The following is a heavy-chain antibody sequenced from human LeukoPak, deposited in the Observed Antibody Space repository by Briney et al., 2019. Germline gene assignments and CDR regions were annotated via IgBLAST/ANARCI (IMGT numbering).Heavy chain of an antibody. CDR1: GFTFSSYA. CDR3: AKDSRGFDY. Sequence: GGSLRLSCAASGFTFSSYAMSWVRHTPGKGLEWVSSISDSGSSTYYADSVKGRFTISRDHSVNTLFLQMNSLRADDTALYYCAKDSRGFDYWGQGTLVTVSS. D-gene: IGHD6-25*01. CDR2: ISDSGSST. V-gene: IGHV3-23*01. J-gene: IGHJ4*02.